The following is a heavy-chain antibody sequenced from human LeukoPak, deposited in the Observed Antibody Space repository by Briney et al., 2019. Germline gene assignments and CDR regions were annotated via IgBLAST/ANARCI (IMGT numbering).Heavy chain of an antibody. CDR2: INQSGST. Sequence: PSETLSLTCAVYGGSFSGYYWNWIRQPPGKGLEWIGEINQSGSTNYNPSLKSRVTISFDTSKNQFSLKLSSVTAADTAVYYCARSHLNYDFWSGSPASYYFDYWGQGTLVTVSS. V-gene: IGHV4-34*01. CDR3: ARSHLNYDFWSGSPASYYFDY. CDR1: GGSFSGYY. D-gene: IGHD3-3*01. J-gene: IGHJ4*02.